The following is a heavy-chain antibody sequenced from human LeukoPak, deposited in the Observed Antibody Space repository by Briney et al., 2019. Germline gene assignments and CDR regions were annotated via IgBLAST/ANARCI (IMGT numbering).Heavy chain of an antibody. CDR2: IYSGGST. V-gene: IGHV3-53*01. D-gene: IGHD6-13*01. CDR1: GFTVSSNY. CDR3: ATIAAAGTPDY. J-gene: IGHJ4*02. Sequence: GGSLRLSCAASGFTVSSNYMSWVRQAPGKGLEWVSVIYSGGSTYYADSVKGRFTISRDNSKNTPYLQMNSLRAEDTAVYYCATIAAAGTPDYWGQGTLVTVSS.